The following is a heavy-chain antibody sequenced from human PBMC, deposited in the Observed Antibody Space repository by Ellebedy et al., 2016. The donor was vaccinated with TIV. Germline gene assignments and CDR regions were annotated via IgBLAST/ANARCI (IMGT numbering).Heavy chain of an antibody. J-gene: IGHJ4*02. CDR3: ARGRSFI. D-gene: IGHD2-15*01. CDR1: GFTFSGYL. CDR2: MNGDGNEK. Sequence: GESLKTSCAASGFTFSGYLMHWVRQAPGQGLEWVGNMNGDGNEKYYVDSLEGRFTISRYNTRNSLYLQMTSLRAEDTAVYYCARGRSFIWGQGTLVTVSS. V-gene: IGHV3-7*03.